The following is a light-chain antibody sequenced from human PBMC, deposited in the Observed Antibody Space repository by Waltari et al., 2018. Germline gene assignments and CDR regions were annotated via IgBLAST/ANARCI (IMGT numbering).Light chain of an antibody. CDR1: ALPKQY. CDR2: KDS. Sequence: SYELTQPPSVSVSPGQTARITCSGDALPKQYAHWYQQKPGQAPVLVRYKDSERPSGSPEGFSGSSSGTTVTLTISGVQAEDEADYYCQSADSSGTHVVFGGGTKLTVL. CDR3: QSADSSGTHVV. V-gene: IGLV3-25*03. J-gene: IGLJ2*01.